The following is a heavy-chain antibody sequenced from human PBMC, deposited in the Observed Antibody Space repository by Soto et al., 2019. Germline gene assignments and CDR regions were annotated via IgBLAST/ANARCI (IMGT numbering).Heavy chain of an antibody. CDR2: IYWDDDK. Sequence: QITLKESGPTLVKPTQTLTLTCTFSGFSLSTTGVGVGWIRQPPGKALEWLALIYWDDDKRYSPSLNSRLTNTKDTSQNQVVLTMTNMDHVDTATYYCVHTPGYSDTWTTFDYWGQGTLVAVSS. CDR3: VHTPGYSDTWTTFDY. CDR1: GFSLSTTGVG. D-gene: IGHD5-12*01. J-gene: IGHJ4*02. V-gene: IGHV2-5*02.